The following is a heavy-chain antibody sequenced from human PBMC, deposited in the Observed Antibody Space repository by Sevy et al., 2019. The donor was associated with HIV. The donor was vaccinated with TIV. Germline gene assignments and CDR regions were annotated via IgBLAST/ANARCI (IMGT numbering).Heavy chain of an antibody. CDR3: ARAYSSWFGTVHY. Sequence: GGSLRLSCAASGFIFSYYGMHWVRQAPGKGLEWVAVIWYDGSNTIYADSVKGRFTISRDNPKNTLFLQVNSLRPEDTAVYYCARAYSSWFGTVHYWGQGTLVTVSS. CDR1: GFIFSYYG. CDR2: IWYDGSNT. D-gene: IGHD6-13*01. V-gene: IGHV3-33*01. J-gene: IGHJ4*02.